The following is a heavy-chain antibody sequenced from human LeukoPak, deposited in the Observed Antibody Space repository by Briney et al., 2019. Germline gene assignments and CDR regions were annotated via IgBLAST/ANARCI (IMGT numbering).Heavy chain of an antibody. V-gene: IGHV4-34*01. Sequence: PSETLSLTCAVYGGSFSGYYWSWIRQPPGKGLEWSGEINHSGSTNYNPSLKSRVTISVDTSKNQFSLKLSSVTAADTAVYYCARGGRITIFGVVIILDYWGQGTLVTVSS. CDR1: GGSFSGYY. J-gene: IGHJ4*02. CDR3: ARGGRITIFGVVIILDY. CDR2: INHSGST. D-gene: IGHD3-3*01.